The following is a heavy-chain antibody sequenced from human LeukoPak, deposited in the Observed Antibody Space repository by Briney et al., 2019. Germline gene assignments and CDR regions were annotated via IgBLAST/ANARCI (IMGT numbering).Heavy chain of an antibody. CDR3: ARGGYGSTWYVFDS. CDR1: GSTLTTYD. J-gene: IGHJ4*02. D-gene: IGHD6-13*01. Sequence: GGSLRLSCAASGSTLTTYDMHWVRQSTGKGLEWVSAISIAGDTFYAGSVKGRFTISRDSAKNSLYLQMNSLRVGDTAVYYCARGGYGSTWYVFDSWGQGTLVTVSS. V-gene: IGHV3-13*04. CDR2: ISIAGDT.